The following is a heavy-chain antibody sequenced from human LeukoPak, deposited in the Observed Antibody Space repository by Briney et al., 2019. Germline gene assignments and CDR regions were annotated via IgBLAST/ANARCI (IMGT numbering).Heavy chain of an antibody. CDR2: INNDGSSA. CDR1: GFTFNNYW. Sequence: SGGSLRLSCAASGFTFNNYWIHWVRQVPGKGLVWVSRINNDGSSASYVDSVKGRFTISRDNAKNTLFLQMNSLRAEDTAVYYCARAPVGATRAGHFDYWGQGTLVTVSS. J-gene: IGHJ4*02. CDR3: ARAPVGATRAGHFDY. V-gene: IGHV3-74*01. D-gene: IGHD1-26*01.